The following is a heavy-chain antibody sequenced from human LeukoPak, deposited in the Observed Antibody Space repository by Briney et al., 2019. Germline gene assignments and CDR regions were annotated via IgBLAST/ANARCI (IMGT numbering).Heavy chain of an antibody. V-gene: IGHV3-23*01. J-gene: IGHJ5*02. D-gene: IGHD2-2*01. CDR3: AKGGNLGYCSSTSSYYST. Sequence: GGSLRLSCAASGFTFSSYAMSWVRQAPGKGLEWVSAISGSGGSTYYADSVKGRFTISRDNSKNTLYLQMNSLRAEDTAVYYCAKGGNLGYCSSTSSYYSTWGQGTLVTVSS. CDR2: ISGSGGST. CDR1: GFTFSSYA.